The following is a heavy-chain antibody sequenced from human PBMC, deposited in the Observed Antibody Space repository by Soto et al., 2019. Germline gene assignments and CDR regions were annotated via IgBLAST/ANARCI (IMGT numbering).Heavy chain of an antibody. Sequence: QVQLVESGGGVVQPGRSLRLSCAASGFTFSSYGMHWVRQAPGKGLEWVAVISYDGSNKYYADSVKGRFTISRDNSKNTLYLQMNSMRAEDTAVYYCAKDSLSSWDVRGVSVDYWGQGTLVPVSS. D-gene: IGHD6-13*01. CDR3: AKDSLSSWDVRGVSVDY. CDR2: ISYDGSNK. V-gene: IGHV3-30*18. CDR1: GFTFSSYG. J-gene: IGHJ4*02.